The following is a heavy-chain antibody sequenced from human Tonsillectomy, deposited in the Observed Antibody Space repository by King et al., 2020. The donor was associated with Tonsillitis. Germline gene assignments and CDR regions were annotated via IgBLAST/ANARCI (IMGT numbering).Heavy chain of an antibody. CDR3: ARQNYYDSSAYEYYYGMDV. CDR1: GFSLSTNGLG. V-gene: IGHV2-5*02. CDR2: IYWDDDK. D-gene: IGHD3-22*01. Sequence: TLKESGPTLVKPTQTLTLTCTFSGFSLSTNGLGVGWIRQPPGKALEWLALIYWDDDKRYSPSLKSRLTITKDTSKNQVVLTMTNMDPVDTATYYCARQNYYDSSAYEYYYGMDVWGQGTTVTVSS. J-gene: IGHJ6*02.